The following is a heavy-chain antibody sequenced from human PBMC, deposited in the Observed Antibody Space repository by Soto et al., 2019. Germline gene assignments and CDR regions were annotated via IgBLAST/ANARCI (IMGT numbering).Heavy chain of an antibody. J-gene: IGHJ4*02. CDR2: INAGNGKT. Sequence: QVQLVQSGAEVKKPGASVKVSCKASGSTFTSYAMHWVRQAPGQRLEWMGWINAGNGKTKYSPKFQGRVTITRDTSASTAYMALSRMRSEDTAVYDCAREFIVGGWGQGTLVTVSS. CDR1: GSTFTSYA. CDR3: AREFIVGG. D-gene: IGHD1-26*01. V-gene: IGHV1-3*01.